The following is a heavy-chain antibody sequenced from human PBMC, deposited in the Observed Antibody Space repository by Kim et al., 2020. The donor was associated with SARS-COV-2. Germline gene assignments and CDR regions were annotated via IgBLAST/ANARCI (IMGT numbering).Heavy chain of an antibody. CDR2: INHSGST. D-gene: IGHD2-2*03. V-gene: IGHV4-34*01. CDR3: ASGGGYCSSTSCRDYGDY. J-gene: IGHJ4*01. Sequence: SETLSLTCAVYGGSFSGYYWSWIRQPPGKGLEWIGEINHSGSTNYNPSLKSRVTISVDTSKNQFSLKLSSVTAADTAVYYCASGGGYCSSTSCRDYGDY. CDR1: GGSFSGYY.